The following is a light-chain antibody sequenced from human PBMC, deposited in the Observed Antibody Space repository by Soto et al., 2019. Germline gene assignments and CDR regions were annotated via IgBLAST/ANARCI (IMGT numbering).Light chain of an antibody. CDR2: GAS. CDR1: QSVSSSY. Sequence: EIVLTQSPGTLSLSPGERATLSCRASQSVSSSYLAGYQQKLGQAPRLLIYGASSRATGIPDRFSGSGSGTDFSLTISRLEPEDFAVYYCQQYGSSPLLTFGGGTKVEIK. J-gene: IGKJ4*01. V-gene: IGKV3-20*01. CDR3: QQYGSSPLLT.